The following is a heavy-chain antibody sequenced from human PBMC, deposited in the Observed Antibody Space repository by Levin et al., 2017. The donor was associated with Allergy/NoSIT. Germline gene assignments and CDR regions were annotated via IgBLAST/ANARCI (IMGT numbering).Heavy chain of an antibody. Sequence: SQTLSLTWTVSGGSISSSSYYWGWIRQPPGKGLEWIGSIYYSGSTYYNPSLKSRVTISVDTSKNQFSLKLSSVTAADTAVYYCARAAYSGSYGGHYYFDYWGQGTLVTVSS. V-gene: IGHV4-39*01. D-gene: IGHD1-26*01. J-gene: IGHJ4*02. CDR1: GGSISSSSYY. CDR2: IYYSGST. CDR3: ARAAYSGSYGGHYYFDY.